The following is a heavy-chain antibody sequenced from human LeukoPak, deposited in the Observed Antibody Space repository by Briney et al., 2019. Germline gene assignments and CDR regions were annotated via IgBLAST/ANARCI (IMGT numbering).Heavy chain of an antibody. V-gene: IGHV3-30*04. D-gene: IGHD2-8*01. J-gene: IGHJ6*03. CDR1: GFTFSSYV. CDR2: ISYDGSNE. CDR3: AKDRCSNGIGCYYYYMEV. Sequence: GGSLRLSCAASGFTFSSYVMHWVRQAPGKGLEWVAIISYDGSNEYYADSVKGRFTISRDNSKNTLYLQMNSLRAADTAVYYCAKDRCSNGIGCYYYYMEVWGKGTTVTISS.